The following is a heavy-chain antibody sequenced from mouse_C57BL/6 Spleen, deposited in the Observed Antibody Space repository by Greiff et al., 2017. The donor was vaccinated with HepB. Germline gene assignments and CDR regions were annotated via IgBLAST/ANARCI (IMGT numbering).Heavy chain of an antibody. Sequence: QVHVKQSGAELVRPGASVKLSCKASGYTFTDYYINWVKQRPGQGLEWIARIYPGSGNTYYNEKFKGKATLTAEKSSSTAYMQLSSLTSEDSAIYFCARGGYYYAMDYWGQGTSVTVSS. CDR3: ARGGYYYAMDY. V-gene: IGHV1-76*01. D-gene: IGHD3-1*01. J-gene: IGHJ4*01. CDR2: IYPGSGNT. CDR1: GYTFTDYY.